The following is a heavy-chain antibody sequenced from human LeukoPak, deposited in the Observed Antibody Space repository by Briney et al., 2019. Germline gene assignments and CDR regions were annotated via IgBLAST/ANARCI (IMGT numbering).Heavy chain of an antibody. CDR1: GGTFSSYA. Sequence: SVKVSCKASGGTFSSYAISWVRQAPGQGLEWMGRIIPILGIANYAQKFQGRVTITTDESTSTAYMELSSLRSEDTAVYYCARCSRARRYYFDYWGQGTLVTVSS. J-gene: IGHJ4*02. CDR3: ARCSRARRYYFDY. D-gene: IGHD6-6*01. V-gene: IGHV1-69*04. CDR2: IIPILGIA.